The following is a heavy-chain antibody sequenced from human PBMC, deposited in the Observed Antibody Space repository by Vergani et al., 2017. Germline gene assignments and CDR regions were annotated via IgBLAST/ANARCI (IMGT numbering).Heavy chain of an antibody. V-gene: IGHV1-69*13. Sequence: QVQLVQSGAEVKKPGASVKVSCKASGYTFTSYGISWVRQAPGQGLEWMGGIIPIFGTANYAQKFQGRVTITADESTSTAYMELSSLRSEDTAVYYCARGTTYNWNYLYWFDPWGQGTLVTVSS. CDR1: GYTFTSYG. CDR3: ARGTTYNWNYLYWFDP. CDR2: IIPIFGTA. D-gene: IGHD1-7*01. J-gene: IGHJ5*02.